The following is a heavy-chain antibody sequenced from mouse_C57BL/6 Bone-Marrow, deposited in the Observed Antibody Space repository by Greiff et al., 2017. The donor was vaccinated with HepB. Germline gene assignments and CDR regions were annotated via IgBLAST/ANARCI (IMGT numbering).Heavy chain of an antibody. CDR2: IWSGGST. CDR3: ARNSFTTVVAHWYFDV. D-gene: IGHD1-1*01. J-gene: IGHJ1*03. Sequence: QVQLKESGPGLVQPSQSLSITCTVSGFSLTSYGVHWVRQSPGKGLEWLGVIWSGGSTDYNAAFISRLSISKDNSKSQVFFKMNSLQADDTAIYYCARNSFTTVVAHWYFDVWGTGTTVTVSS. V-gene: IGHV2-2*01. CDR1: GFSLTSYG.